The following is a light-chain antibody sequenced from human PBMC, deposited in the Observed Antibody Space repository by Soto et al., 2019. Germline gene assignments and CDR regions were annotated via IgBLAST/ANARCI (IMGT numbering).Light chain of an antibody. V-gene: IGKV3-15*01. CDR2: RAS. CDR3: QQYIKWPYT. Sequence: EIVMTQSPATLSVSPGGSATLPCRASQHVSSNLAWYRQKPGQAPTLLIYRASTRATGIPATFSGSGSGTEFTLTISSLQSEDFAVYYCQQYIKWPYTFGQGTKLEI. J-gene: IGKJ2*01. CDR1: QHVSSN.